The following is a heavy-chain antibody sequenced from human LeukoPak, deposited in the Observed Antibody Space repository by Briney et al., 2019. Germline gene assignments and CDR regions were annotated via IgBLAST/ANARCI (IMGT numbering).Heavy chain of an antibody. CDR1: GGSISSYY. CDR3: ARMSFYGSGTYSPLDY. D-gene: IGHD3-10*01. J-gene: IGHJ4*02. V-gene: IGHV4-59*01. Sequence: SETLSLTCTVSGGSISSYYWSWVRQPPGKRLELIGYICYTGSTNYNPSLKSRVTMSVQTPKNQFSLKLSSVTEADTAVYFCARMSFYGSGTYSPLDYWGQGTLVTVSS. CDR2: ICYTGST.